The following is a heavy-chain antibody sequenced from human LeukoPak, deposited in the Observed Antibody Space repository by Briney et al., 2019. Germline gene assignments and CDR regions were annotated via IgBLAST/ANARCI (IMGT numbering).Heavy chain of an antibody. CDR2: IYYTGST. D-gene: IGHD3-10*01. V-gene: IGHV4-39*07. J-gene: IGHJ3*02. Sequence: SETLSLTCTVSGGSITSSTYYWGWLRQPPGTGLEWIGSIYYTGSTYYNPSLKSRVTISIDTSKNQFSLNLTSVTAADTAVYFCARDKIVRAAHDAFDIWGQGTMVTVSS. CDR1: GGSITSSTYY. CDR3: ARDKIVRAAHDAFDI.